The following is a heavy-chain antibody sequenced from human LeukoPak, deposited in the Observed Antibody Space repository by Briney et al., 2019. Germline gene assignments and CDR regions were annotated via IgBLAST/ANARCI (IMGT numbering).Heavy chain of an antibody. CDR1: GDTFTNYD. CDR2: MSPTSGDT. J-gene: IGHJ4*02. Sequence: ASVKVSCKTSGDTFTNYDIYWVRQSTEQGFEWMGWMSPTSGDTGYAEKFQGRVTMTRDTSITTAYMELKSLRSDDTAVYYCARELDFWGQGTLVTVSS. CDR3: ARELDF. V-gene: IGHV1-8*01.